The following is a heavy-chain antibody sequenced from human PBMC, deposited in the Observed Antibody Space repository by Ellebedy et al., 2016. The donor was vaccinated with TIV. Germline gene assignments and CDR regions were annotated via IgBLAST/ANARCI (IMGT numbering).Heavy chain of an antibody. D-gene: IGHD3-22*01. CDR1: GYTFTSYG. J-gene: IGHJ4*02. V-gene: IGHV1-18*04. CDR3: ARDQYYYDSSGYLGRDY. Sequence: ASVKVSXXASGYTFTSYGISWVRQAPGQGLEWMGWISAYNGNTNYAQKLQGRVTMTTDTSTSTAYMELRSLRSDDTAVYYCARDQYYYDSSGYLGRDYWGQGTLVTVSS. CDR2: ISAYNGNT.